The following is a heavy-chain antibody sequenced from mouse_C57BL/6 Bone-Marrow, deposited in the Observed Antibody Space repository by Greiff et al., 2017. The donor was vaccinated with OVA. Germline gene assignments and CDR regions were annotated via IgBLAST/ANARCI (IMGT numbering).Heavy chain of an antibody. V-gene: IGHV5-17*01. CDR1: GFTFSDYG. CDR3: ARGGNYYGSRGDYFDY. Sequence: DVMLVESGGGLVKPGGSLKLSCAASGFTFSDYGMHWVRQAPEKGLEWVAYISSGSSTIYYADTVKGRFTISRDNAKNTLFLQMTSLRSEDTAMYYCARGGNYYGSRGDYFDYWGQGTTLTVSS. CDR2: ISSGSSTI. D-gene: IGHD1-1*01. J-gene: IGHJ2*01.